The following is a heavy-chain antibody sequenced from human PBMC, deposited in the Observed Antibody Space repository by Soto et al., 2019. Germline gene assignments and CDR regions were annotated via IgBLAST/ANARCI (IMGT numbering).Heavy chain of an antibody. D-gene: IGHD2-2*02. CDR3: ARSPVVPAALPNYYYYGMDV. CDR1: GYTFTSYA. J-gene: IGHJ6*02. V-gene: IGHV1-69*13. Sequence: ASVKVSCKASGYTFTSYAISWVRQAPGQGLEWMGGIIPIFGTANYAQKFQGRVTITADESTSTAYMELSSLRSEDTAVYYCARSPVVPAALPNYYYYGMDVWGQGTTVTVSS. CDR2: IIPIFGTA.